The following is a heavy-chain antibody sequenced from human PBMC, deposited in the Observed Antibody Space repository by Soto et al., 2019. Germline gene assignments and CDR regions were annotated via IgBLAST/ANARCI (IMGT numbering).Heavy chain of an antibody. J-gene: IGHJ4*02. CDR3: AHRLYVGGQAWNFGYFDY. CDR1: GFSLTTNGMG. V-gene: IGHV2-5*05. Sequence: SGPTLVNPTETLTLTCTFSGFSLTTNGMGVGWIRQPPGKALEWLALIYWDDDKRYGPSLRSRLTITKDTSKNQVVLTMTNMDPVDTATYYCAHRLYVGGQAWNFGYFDYWGQGTLVTVSS. CDR2: IYWDDDK. D-gene: IGHD3-10*02.